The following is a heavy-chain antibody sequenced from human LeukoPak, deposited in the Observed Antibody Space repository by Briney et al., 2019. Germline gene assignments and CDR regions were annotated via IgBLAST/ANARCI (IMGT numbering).Heavy chain of an antibody. D-gene: IGHD6-13*01. CDR3: AEGAAADPIDY. J-gene: IGHJ4*02. CDR1: GFTFSSYS. CDR2: ISSSSSAI. Sequence: GGSLRLSCAASGFTFSSYSMNWVRQAPGKGLVWVSYISSSSSAIYYADSVKGRFTISRDNAKNSLYLQMNSLRAEDTAVYYCAEGAAADPIDYWGQGTLVTVSS. V-gene: IGHV3-48*04.